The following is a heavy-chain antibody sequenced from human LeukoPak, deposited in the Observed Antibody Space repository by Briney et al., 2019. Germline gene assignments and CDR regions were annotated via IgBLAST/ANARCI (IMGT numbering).Heavy chain of an antibody. CDR2: INHSGST. D-gene: IGHD1-26*01. V-gene: IGHV4-34*01. CDR1: GGSFSGYY. CDR3: ARRMTREFDY. Sequence: SETLSLTCAVYGGSFSGYYWSWIRQPPGKGLEWIGEINHSGSTNYNPSLKSRVTISVDTSKNQFSLKLSSVTAADTAVYYCARRMTREFDYWGQGTLVTVSS. J-gene: IGHJ4*02.